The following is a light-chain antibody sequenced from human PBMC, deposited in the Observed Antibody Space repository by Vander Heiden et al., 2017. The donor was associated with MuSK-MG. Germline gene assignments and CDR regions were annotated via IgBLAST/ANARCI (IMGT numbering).Light chain of an antibody. CDR3: HAGYSRTVV. V-gene: IGLV3-1*01. J-gene: IGLJ2*01. Sequence: SSEVPQPPSVSVSPGQTASITCPGDHLGDNYACWYKQKPGQSPVLVIYLDSKRAAWDNERFSGYVSGTTATLTISGTQAGDEDDYYCHAGYSRTVVFGGGTKLTVL. CDR2: LDS. CDR1: HLGDNY.